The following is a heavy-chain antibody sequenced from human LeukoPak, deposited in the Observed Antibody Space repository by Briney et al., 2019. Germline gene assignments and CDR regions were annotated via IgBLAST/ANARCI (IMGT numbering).Heavy chain of an antibody. V-gene: IGHV1-8*01. CDR3: ATRFDWLSSYYFDY. J-gene: IGHJ4*02. D-gene: IGHD3-9*01. CDR1: GYTFTSYD. Sequence: ASVTVSCTASGYTFTSYDINWVRQATGQGLEWMGWMNPNSGNTGYAQKFQGRVTMTRNTSISTAYMELSSLRSEDTAVYYCATRFDWLSSYYFDYWGQGTLVTVSS. CDR2: MNPNSGNT.